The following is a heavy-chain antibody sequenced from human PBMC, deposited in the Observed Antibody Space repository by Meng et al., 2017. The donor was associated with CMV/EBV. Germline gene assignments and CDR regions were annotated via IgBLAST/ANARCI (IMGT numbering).Heavy chain of an antibody. Sequence: VSVKVSCKASGYTFTSYGISWVRQAPGQGLEWMGWISAYNGNTNYAQKLQGRVTMTTDTSTSTAYMELRSLRSDDTAVYYCARVGEEDYYDSSGYTSQKTFDYWGQGTLVTVSS. V-gene: IGHV1-18*01. J-gene: IGHJ4*02. CDR2: ISAYNGNT. CDR1: GYTFTSYG. CDR3: ARVGEEDYYDSSGYTSQKTFDY. D-gene: IGHD3-22*01.